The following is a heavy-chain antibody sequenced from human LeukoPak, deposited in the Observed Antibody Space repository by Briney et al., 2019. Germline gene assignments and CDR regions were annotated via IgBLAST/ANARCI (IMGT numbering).Heavy chain of an antibody. J-gene: IGHJ3*02. D-gene: IGHD3-9*01. V-gene: IGHV1-18*01. CDR2: ISAFNNVA. CDR3: ARMYYDILTGHIDAFDI. Sequence: ASDRVSCKATGYTFATYGISWVRQVPGQGLEWVGWISAFNNVANYAQRFEDRVTMTADTSTNTAYMELRSLRSDDTAVYYCARMYYDILTGHIDAFDIWGQGTIVTVSS. CDR1: GYTFATYG.